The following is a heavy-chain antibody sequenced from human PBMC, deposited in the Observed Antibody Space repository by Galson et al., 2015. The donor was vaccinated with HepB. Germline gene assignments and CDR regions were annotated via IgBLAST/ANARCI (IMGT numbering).Heavy chain of an antibody. CDR2: ISYDGTNK. CDR1: GFIFSTYT. Sequence: SLRLSCATSGFIFSTYTMHWVRQAPGKGLEWVASISYDGTNKNYADSLRGRFTISRDNSKNTLYLQVDSLRAEDTAIYYCATIALSEYNSAWPGDHWGQGTRVPVSS. CDR3: ATIALSEYNSAWPGDH. V-gene: IGHV3-30-3*01. D-gene: IGHD2/OR15-2a*01. J-gene: IGHJ4*02.